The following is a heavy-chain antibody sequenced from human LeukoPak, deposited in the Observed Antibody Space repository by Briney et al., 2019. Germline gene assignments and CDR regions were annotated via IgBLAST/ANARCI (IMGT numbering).Heavy chain of an antibody. Sequence: GGSLRLSCAASGFTFSNYAMHWVRQAPGKGLEWVSGITGSGLRTYYGDSVKGRFTIYRDNSKNTLYLQMNNLRAEDTAVYYCARAPATNEWRCMDYWGQGTLVTVSS. V-gene: IGHV3-23*01. CDR2: ITGSGLRT. J-gene: IGHJ4*02. CDR1: GFTFSNYA. CDR3: ARAPATNEWRCMDY. D-gene: IGHD2-8*02.